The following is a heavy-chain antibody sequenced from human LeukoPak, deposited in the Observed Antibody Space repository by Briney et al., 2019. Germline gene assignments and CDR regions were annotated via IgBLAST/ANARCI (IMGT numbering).Heavy chain of an antibody. D-gene: IGHD6-13*01. CDR3: ARYSSSWSLDY. J-gene: IGHJ4*02. CDR2: IYYSGST. V-gene: IGHV4-39*07. Sequence: SETLSLTCTVSGGSISSSSYYWGWIRQPPGKGLEWIGSIYYSGSTYYNPSLKSRVTISVDTSKNQFSLKLSSVTAADTAVYYCARYSSSWSLDYWGQGTLVTVSS. CDR1: GGSISSSSYY.